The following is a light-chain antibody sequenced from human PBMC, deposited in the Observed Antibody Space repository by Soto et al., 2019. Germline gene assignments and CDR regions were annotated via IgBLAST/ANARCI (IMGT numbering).Light chain of an antibody. CDR2: GNN. CDR3: QSYDSSLSGYV. V-gene: IGLV1-40*01. CDR1: SCNIGAGYD. J-gene: IGLJ1*01. Sequence: QSVLTQPPSVSGAPGQRVTISCTGSSCNIGAGYDVHWYQQLPGTAPKLLTYGNNNRPSGVPDRFSGSKSGTSASLAITGLQAEDEADYYCQSYDSSLSGYVFGTGTKVTVL.